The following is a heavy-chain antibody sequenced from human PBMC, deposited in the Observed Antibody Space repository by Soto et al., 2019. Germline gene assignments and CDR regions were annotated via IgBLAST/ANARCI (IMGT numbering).Heavy chain of an antibody. V-gene: IGHV3-72*01. Sequence: EVQLVESGGGLVQPGGSLRLSCAGSGFTFSGHYMDWVRQAPGKGLEWLGRIRNKPNGHTTEYAASVKGRFTISRDDSKNSVYLQMNSLKSEDTAVYYCSTTVITAPLFEYWGQATLVTVSS. J-gene: IGHJ4*02. CDR3: STTVITAPLFEY. D-gene: IGHD3-16*01. CDR2: IRNKPNGHTT. CDR1: GFTFSGHY.